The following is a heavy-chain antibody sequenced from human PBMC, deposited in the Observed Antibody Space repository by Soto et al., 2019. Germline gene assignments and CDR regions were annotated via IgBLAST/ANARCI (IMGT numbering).Heavy chain of an antibody. Sequence: VQLLESGGGLVQPGGSLRLSCAVSGLTFSYFAMSWVRQAPGKGLEWVSAISGSGGITYYADSVKGRFTISRDNSKNTLFLQMNSLRAEDTAVYYCALLGRSGSGRPYYYGMDVWGQGTTVTVSS. CDR3: ALLGRSGSGRPYYYGMDV. CDR1: GLTFSYFA. CDR2: ISGSGGIT. J-gene: IGHJ6*02. D-gene: IGHD3-10*01. V-gene: IGHV3-23*01.